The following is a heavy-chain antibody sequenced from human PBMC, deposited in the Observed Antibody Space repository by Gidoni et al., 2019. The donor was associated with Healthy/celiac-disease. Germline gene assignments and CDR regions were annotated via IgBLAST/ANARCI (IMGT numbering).Heavy chain of an antibody. J-gene: IGHJ4*02. CDR2: IYWNDDK. V-gene: IGHV2-5*01. CDR3: AHEAAAGSSGF. D-gene: IGHD6-13*01. CDR1: GFSLSTSGVG. Sequence: QITLKESGPTLVKPTQPLTLTCPFSGFSLSTSGVGVGWIRQPPGKALEWLALIYWNDDKRYSPSLKSRLTITKDTSKNQVVLTMTNMDPVDTATYYCAHEAAAGSSGFWGQGTLVTVSS.